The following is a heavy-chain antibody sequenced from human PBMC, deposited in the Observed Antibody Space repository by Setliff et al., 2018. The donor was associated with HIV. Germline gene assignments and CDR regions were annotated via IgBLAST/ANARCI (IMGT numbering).Heavy chain of an antibody. CDR1: GFTFSRYE. Sequence: SQTLSLSCAASGFTFSRYEMNWVRQPPGKGLEWIGNIYYSGSTYYNPSLKSRVTISVDMSKNQFSLRLTSVTAADTAMCYCARHDFWSGYHNWFDPWGQGTLVTVSS. D-gene: IGHD3-3*01. CDR2: IYYSGST. J-gene: IGHJ5*02. V-gene: IGHV4-39*01. CDR3: ARHDFWSGYHNWFDP.